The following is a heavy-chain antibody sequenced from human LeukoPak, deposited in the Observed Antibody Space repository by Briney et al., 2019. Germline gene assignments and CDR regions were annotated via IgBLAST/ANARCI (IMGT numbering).Heavy chain of an antibody. Sequence: PGGSLGLSCAASGFTFCSYEMNWVRQAPGKGLEWVSSISSSSSYIYYADSVKGRFTISRDNAKNSLYLQMNSLRAEDTAVYYCARTNNPNDAFDIWGQGTMVTVSS. J-gene: IGHJ3*02. D-gene: IGHD1-14*01. V-gene: IGHV3-21*01. CDR2: ISSSSSYI. CDR3: ARTNNPNDAFDI. CDR1: GFTFCSYE.